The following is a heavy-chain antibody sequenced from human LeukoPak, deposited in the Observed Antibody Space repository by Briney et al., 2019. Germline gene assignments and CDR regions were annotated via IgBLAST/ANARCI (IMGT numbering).Heavy chain of an antibody. CDR1: GGSFSGYY. J-gene: IGHJ4*02. D-gene: IGHD3-22*01. CDR3: ANQRRGYYDSSGYYFFKYFDY. V-gene: IGHV4-34*01. CDR2: INHSGST. Sequence: PSETLSLTCAVYGGSFSGYYWSWIRQPPGEGLEWIGEINHSGSTNYNPSLKSRVTISVDTSKNQFSLKLSSVTAADTAVYYCANQRRGYYDSSGYYFFKYFDYWGQGTLVTVSS.